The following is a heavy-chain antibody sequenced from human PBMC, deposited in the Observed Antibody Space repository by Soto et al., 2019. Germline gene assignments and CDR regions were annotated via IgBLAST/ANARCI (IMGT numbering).Heavy chain of an antibody. CDR3: ARDDEYSGNGMDV. D-gene: IGHD3-10*01. J-gene: IGHJ6*02. V-gene: IGHV3-33*01. CDR2: ILNDGSNR. CDR1: GFTFGNYG. Sequence: QVQLVESGGGVVQPGRSLRLSCAASGFTFGNYGMHWVRQAPGKGLEWVAVILNDGSNRYHADSVKDRFTISRDNSKNMLYLQMNSLRADDTAVYYCARDDEYSGNGMDVWGQGTTVTVS.